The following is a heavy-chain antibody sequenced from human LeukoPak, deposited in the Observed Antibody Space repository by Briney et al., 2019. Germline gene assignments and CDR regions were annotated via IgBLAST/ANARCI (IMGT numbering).Heavy chain of an antibody. D-gene: IGHD1-14*01. CDR3: ARGTLKAFFNSDY. CDR1: GGSISSYY. Sequence: SETLSLTCTVSGGSISSYYWSWIRQPPGKGLEWIGYIYYSGSANYNPSLKSRVTISVDTSKNQFSLKLSSVTAADTAVYYCARGTLKAFFNSDYWGQGTLVTVSS. V-gene: IGHV4-59*08. J-gene: IGHJ4*02. CDR2: IYYSGSA.